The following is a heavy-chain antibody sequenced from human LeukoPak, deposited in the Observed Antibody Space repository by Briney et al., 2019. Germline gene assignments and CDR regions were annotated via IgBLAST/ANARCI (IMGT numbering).Heavy chain of an antibody. CDR3: AAYCFYPY. Sequence: GGSLRLSCAASGFTVSNYDMHWVRQAPGEGPQWIAYFGISGTIYYADSVRGRFTISRDSAKNSLHLEMNSLRVDDTAIYYCAAYCFYPYWGQGTPVTVSS. CDR1: GFTVSNYD. V-gene: IGHV3-69-1*01. CDR2: FGISGTI. J-gene: IGHJ4*02. D-gene: IGHD2/OR15-2a*01.